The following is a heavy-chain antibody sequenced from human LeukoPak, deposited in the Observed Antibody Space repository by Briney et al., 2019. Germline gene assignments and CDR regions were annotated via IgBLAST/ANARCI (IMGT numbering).Heavy chain of an antibody. V-gene: IGHV5-51*01. CDR1: GYSFSDYW. J-gene: IGHJ4*02. CDR3: ARQSYYYDSSGYYSAGRFDY. Sequence: GESLKISCKGSGYSFSDYWIGWVRQMPGKGLEWMGIIYPGDSDTRYSPSFQGQVTISADKSISTAYLQWSSLKASDTAMYYCARQSYYYDSSGYYSAGRFDYWGQGTLVTVSS. D-gene: IGHD3-22*01. CDR2: IYPGDSDT.